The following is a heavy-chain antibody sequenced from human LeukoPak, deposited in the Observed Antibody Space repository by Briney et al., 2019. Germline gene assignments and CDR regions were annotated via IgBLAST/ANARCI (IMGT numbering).Heavy chain of an antibody. CDR2: ISSSSSYI. V-gene: IGHV3-21*01. Sequence: GGSLRLSCAASGFTFISYSMNWVRQAPGKGLEWVSSISSSSSYICYADSVKGRFTISRDNAKNSLYLQMNSLRAEDTAVYYCARALPPLRYYDSSGYPDAFDIWGQGTMVTVSS. CDR3: ARALPPLRYYDSSGYPDAFDI. CDR1: GFTFISYS. D-gene: IGHD3-22*01. J-gene: IGHJ3*02.